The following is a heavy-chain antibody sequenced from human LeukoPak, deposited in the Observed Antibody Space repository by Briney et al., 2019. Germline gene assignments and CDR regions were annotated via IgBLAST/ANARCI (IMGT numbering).Heavy chain of an antibody. CDR2: INNDGTAT. CDR3: AREILEPGKTHEY. J-gene: IGHJ4*02. Sequence: GGSLRLSCAASGFTFSAYWMHWVRQVPGKGLVWVSRINNDGTATFFAGSLKGRFTISRDNAKNTLYLQMDSLRAEDTAMYYCAREILEPGKTHEYWGQGTLVTVSS. V-gene: IGHV3-74*01. CDR1: GFTFSAYW. D-gene: IGHD1-1*01.